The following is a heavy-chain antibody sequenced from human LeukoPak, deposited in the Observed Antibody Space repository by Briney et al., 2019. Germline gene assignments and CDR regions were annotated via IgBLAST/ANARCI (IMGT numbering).Heavy chain of an antibody. V-gene: IGHV4-59*08. Sequence: SETLSLTCTVSGGSMSSYYWSWIRQPPGKGLEWIGYIYYTGSTYYNPSLKSRVTISVDTSKNQFSLKLSSVTAADTAVYYCARQALGAVAGAFDYWGQGTLVTVSS. J-gene: IGHJ4*02. CDR2: IYYTGST. D-gene: IGHD6-19*01. CDR1: GGSMSSYY. CDR3: ARQALGAVAGAFDY.